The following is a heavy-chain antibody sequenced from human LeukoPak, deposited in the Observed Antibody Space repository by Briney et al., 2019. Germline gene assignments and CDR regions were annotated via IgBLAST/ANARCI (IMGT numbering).Heavy chain of an antibody. V-gene: IGHV7-4-1*02. CDR2: SNTNTGNP. Sequence: ASVKVSCKASGYTFTSYAMNWVRQAPGQGLEWMGWSNTNTGNPTYAQGFTGRFVFSLDTSVSTAYLQISSLKAEDTAVYYCARDKDYGDYAGDAFDIWGQGTMVSVSS. D-gene: IGHD4-17*01. CDR1: GYTFTSYA. CDR3: ARDKDYGDYAGDAFDI. J-gene: IGHJ3*02.